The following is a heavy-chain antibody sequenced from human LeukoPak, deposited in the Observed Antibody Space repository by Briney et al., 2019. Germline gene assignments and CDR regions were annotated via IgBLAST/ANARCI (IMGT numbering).Heavy chain of an antibody. J-gene: IGHJ4*02. D-gene: IGHD6-13*01. CDR2: ISYDGSNK. V-gene: IGHV3-30-3*01. CDR3: ARVNWGIAAAGNDY. Sequence: GRSLRLSCAASGFTFSSYAMHWVRQAPGKGLEWVAVISYDGSNKYYADSVKGRFTISRDNSKNTPYLQMNSLRAEDTAVYYCARVNWGIAAAGNDYWGQGTLVTVSS. CDR1: GFTFSSYA.